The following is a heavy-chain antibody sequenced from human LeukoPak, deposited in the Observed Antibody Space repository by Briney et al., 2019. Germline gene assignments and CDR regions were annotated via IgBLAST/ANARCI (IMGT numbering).Heavy chain of an antibody. CDR3: ATGVADEVRGLDV. D-gene: IGHD2-15*01. J-gene: IGHJ6*02. CDR1: GYRLTDLS. CDR2: SDLEDYDT. V-gene: IGHV1-24*01. Sequence: GASVKVSCNVAGYRLTDLSIHWVRQAPGKGLEWMGGSDLEDYDTIYAQDFQDRVTLTEDTSTDTAYMELSSLRSDDTAVYYCATGVADEVRGLDVWGQGTTVIVSS.